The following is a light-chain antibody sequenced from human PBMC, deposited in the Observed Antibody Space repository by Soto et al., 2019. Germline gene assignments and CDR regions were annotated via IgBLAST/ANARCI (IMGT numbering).Light chain of an antibody. CDR3: QRTNNAPPVT. CDR1: QGISSW. Sequence: DIQMTQSPSSVSASVGDRVTITCRASQGISSWLAWYQQKPGKAPKFLIYSASNLQSGVPSRFSGSGSGTDFTLIFSSLQPEDVATYYGQRTNNAPPVTFGPGTKVDIK. V-gene: IGKV1-12*01. CDR2: SAS. J-gene: IGKJ3*01.